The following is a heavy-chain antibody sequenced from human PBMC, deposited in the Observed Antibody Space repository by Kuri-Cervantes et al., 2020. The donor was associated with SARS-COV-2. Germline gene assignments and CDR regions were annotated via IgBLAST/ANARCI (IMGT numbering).Heavy chain of an antibody. J-gene: IGHJ4*02. CDR1: GFTFSGSA. V-gene: IGHV3-73*01. CDR3: TTLIDY. CDR2: IRSKANSYAT. Sequence: GESLKISCAASGFTFSGSAMHWVRQASGKGLEWVGRIRSKANSYATAYAASVKGRFTISRDDSKNTAYVQMNSLKTEDTAVYYCTTLIDYWGQGALVTVSS.